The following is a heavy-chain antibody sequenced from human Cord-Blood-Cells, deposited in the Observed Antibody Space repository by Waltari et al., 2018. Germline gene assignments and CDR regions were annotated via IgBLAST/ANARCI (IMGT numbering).Heavy chain of an antibody. CDR3: ARLEGYIVGAKYYYYGMDV. J-gene: IGHJ6*02. Sequence: EVQLVQSGAEVKKPGESLKISCKGSGYSFTSYWIGWVCQMPGYGREWMGIIYPGDSDTRYSPSFQGQVTISADKSISTAYLQWSSLKASDTAMYYCARLEGYIVGAKYYYYGMDVWGQGTTVTVSS. CDR2: IYPGDSDT. D-gene: IGHD1-26*01. CDR1: GYSFTSYW. V-gene: IGHV5-51*03.